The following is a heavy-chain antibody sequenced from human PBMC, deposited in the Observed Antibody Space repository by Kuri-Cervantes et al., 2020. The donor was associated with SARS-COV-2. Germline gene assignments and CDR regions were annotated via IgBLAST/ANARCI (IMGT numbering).Heavy chain of an antibody. CDR3: ARDLGSSSSPDDAFDI. CDR2: IIPILGIA. J-gene: IGHJ3*02. V-gene: IGHV1-69*04. Sequence: SVKVSCKASGGTFSSYAISWVRQAPGQGLEWMGRIIPILGIANYAQKFQGRVTITADKSTSTAYMELSSLRSEDTAVYYCARDLGSSSSPDDAFDIWGQGTRV. D-gene: IGHD6-6*01. CDR1: GGTFSSYA.